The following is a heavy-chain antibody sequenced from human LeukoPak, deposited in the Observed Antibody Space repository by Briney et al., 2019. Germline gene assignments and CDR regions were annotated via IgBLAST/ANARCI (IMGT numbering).Heavy chain of an antibody. CDR2: ITNSGNSK. CDR3: VRGAGGPRNYVLDY. V-gene: IGHV3-48*02. J-gene: IGHJ4*02. CDR1: EFTFSSYS. Sequence: GGSLRLSCAASEFTFSSYSMNWVRQAPGKGLEWVSYITNSGNSKSYADSVKGRFTISRDNAKNTVYLQMSGLRDDDTALYFCVRGAGGPRNYVLDYWGQGALVSVSS. D-gene: IGHD3-10*02.